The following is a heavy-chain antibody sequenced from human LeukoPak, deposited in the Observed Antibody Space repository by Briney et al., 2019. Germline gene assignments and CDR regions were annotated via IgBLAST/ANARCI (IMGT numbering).Heavy chain of an antibody. D-gene: IGHD1-26*01. J-gene: IGHJ4*02. CDR3: GRALGSPLDY. CDR1: GFTFSNDW. Sequence: QSGGSLRLSCAASGFTFSNDWMHWVRQAPGKGLVWVSRINSDGSSKAYADSVKGRFTISRDNAKNTLYLQMNSLRAEDTAVYYCGRALGSPLDYWGQGTLVTVSS. CDR2: INSDGSSK. V-gene: IGHV3-74*01.